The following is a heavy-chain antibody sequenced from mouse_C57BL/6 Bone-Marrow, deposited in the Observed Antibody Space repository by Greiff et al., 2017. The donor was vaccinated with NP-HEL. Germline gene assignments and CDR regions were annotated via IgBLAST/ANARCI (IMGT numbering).Heavy chain of an antibody. V-gene: IGHV1-50*01. Sequence: QVQLQQPGAELVKPGASVKLSCKASGYTFTSYWMQWVKQRPGQGLEWIGEIDPSDSYTNYNQKFKGKATLTVDTSSSTAYMQLSSLTSEDSAVYYCARQIYYGYSYYFDYWGQGTTLTVSS. CDR3: ARQIYYGYSYYFDY. CDR2: IDPSDSYT. D-gene: IGHD2-2*01. J-gene: IGHJ2*01. CDR1: GYTFTSYW.